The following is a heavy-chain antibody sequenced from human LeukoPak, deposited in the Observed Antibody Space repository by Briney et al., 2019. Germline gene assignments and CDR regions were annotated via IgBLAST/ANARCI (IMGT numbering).Heavy chain of an antibody. D-gene: IGHD4-17*01. Sequence: QPGGSLRLSCAASGFTFSNYWMHSARQAPGKGLVWVSRINSDGTSTTSADSVKGRFTISRDNAKNTLYLQMNSLRAEDTAVYYCAKGGATVIDYWGQGTLVTVSS. V-gene: IGHV3-74*01. CDR2: INSDGTST. CDR3: AKGGATVIDY. CDR1: GFTFSNYW. J-gene: IGHJ4*02.